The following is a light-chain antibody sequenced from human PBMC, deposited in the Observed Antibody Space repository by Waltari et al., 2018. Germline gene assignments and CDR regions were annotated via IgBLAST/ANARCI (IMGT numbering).Light chain of an antibody. CDR2: GAS. V-gene: IGKV3-20*01. J-gene: IGKJ1*01. CDR3: QKYESLPAT. Sequence: EIVLTQSPGTLSLSPGERATLSCRASQCVCRYLAWYQQKPGQAPRLLIYGASSRATGIPDRFSGSGSGTDFSLTISRLEPEDFAVYYCQKYESLPATFGQGTKVEI. CDR1: QCVCRY.